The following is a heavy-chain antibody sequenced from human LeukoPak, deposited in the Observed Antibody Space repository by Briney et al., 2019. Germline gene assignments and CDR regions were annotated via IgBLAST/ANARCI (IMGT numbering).Heavy chain of an antibody. CDR1: GFIFDDYA. CDR2: INGIGGGT. D-gene: IGHD6-13*01. V-gene: IGHV3-9*01. J-gene: IGHJ5*01. CDR3: AKWNRQPLVKGWFDS. Sequence: GGSLRLSCEASGFIFDDYALHWVRLAPGKGLEWVSCINGIGGGTAYADSVKGRFTISRDNAKNSLYLQMNSLRVEDTALYFCAKWNRQPLVKGWFDSWGQGTLVTVSS.